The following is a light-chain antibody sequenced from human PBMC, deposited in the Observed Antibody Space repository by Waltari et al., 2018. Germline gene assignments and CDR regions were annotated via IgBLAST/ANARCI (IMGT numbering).Light chain of an antibody. Sequence: IQLIQPPSSLSASVGDRVTITCRASQGISNYLAWYQQKPGKAPKLLIYLASTLQSGVPSIFSGSASGTDFTLTISSLQPEDFATYYCQQLNSYQWTFGQGTKVKIK. V-gene: IGKV1-9*01. CDR1: QGISNY. CDR3: QQLNSYQWT. J-gene: IGKJ1*01. CDR2: LAS.